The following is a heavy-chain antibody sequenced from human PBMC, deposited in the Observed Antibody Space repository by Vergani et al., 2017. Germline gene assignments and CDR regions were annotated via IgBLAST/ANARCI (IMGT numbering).Heavy chain of an antibody. CDR3: ARDRVDIVATTTYYYYYYGMDV. Sequence: EVQLLESGGDLVQPGGSLRLSCAASGFTFIMHAMSWVRQAPGKGLEWVSTLSASDRRTHYADSVKGRFTISRDNSKNTLFLHMNSLRPEDTAVYYCARDRVDIVATTTYYYYYYGMDVWGQXP. V-gene: IGHV3-23*01. J-gene: IGHJ6*02. CDR2: LSASDRRT. CDR1: GFTFIMHA. D-gene: IGHD5-12*01.